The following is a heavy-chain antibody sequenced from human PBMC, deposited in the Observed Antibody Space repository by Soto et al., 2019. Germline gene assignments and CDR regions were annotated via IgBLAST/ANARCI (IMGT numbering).Heavy chain of an antibody. Sequence: EVQLVESGGGLVKPGESLRLSCAASGFSFSSYTMNWVRQAPGTGLQWVSSITNRGTHTYSADSVKVRFTISRDNDKNSLYLQMNDLRAENTAIYFCARAHEVAWFDSWGLGTLVTVTS. CDR2: ITNRGTHT. D-gene: IGHD5-12*01. V-gene: IGHV3-21*01. CDR1: GFSFSSYT. CDR3: ARAHEVAWFDS. J-gene: IGHJ5*01.